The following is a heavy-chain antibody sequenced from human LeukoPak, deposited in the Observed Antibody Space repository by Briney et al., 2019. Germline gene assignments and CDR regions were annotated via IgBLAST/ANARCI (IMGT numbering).Heavy chain of an antibody. CDR3: AREWSSGGAEFDY. V-gene: IGHV4-59*01. D-gene: IGHD6-25*01. CDR1: GGSISSYY. Sequence: PSETLSLTCTVSGGSISSYYWSWIRQPPGKGLEWLGDIYDSGSTNYNPSLKSRVTISVDTSRNQFSLKLSSVTAADTAVYYCAREWSSGGAEFDYWGQGTLVTVSS. CDR2: IYDSGST. J-gene: IGHJ4*02.